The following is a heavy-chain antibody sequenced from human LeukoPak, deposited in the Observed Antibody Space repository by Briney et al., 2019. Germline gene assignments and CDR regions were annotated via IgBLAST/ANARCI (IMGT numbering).Heavy chain of an antibody. Sequence: QTGGSLRLSCAASGFIFSNYGMHWVRQAPGKGLEWVAGIWYDGYNKFYADSAKGRFTISRDNSKNTLYLQMSSLRAEDTALYYCARVSHYGSGYYYTLAYWGQGTLVIV. D-gene: IGHD3-10*01. V-gene: IGHV3-33*01. CDR3: ARVSHYGSGYYYTLAY. J-gene: IGHJ4*02. CDR1: GFIFSNYG. CDR2: IWYDGYNK.